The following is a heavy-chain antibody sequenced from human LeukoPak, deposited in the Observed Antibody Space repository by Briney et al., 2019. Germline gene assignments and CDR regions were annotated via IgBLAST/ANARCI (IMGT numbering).Heavy chain of an antibody. V-gene: IGHV1-2*06. J-gene: IGHJ4*02. CDR1: GYTFTMYY. CDR3: ARVSYGDYATHFDY. D-gene: IGHD4-17*01. Sequence: GASVKVSCKASGYTFTMYYMHWVRQAPGQGLEWMERINPDTGDTDYAQKFQGRVTMTRDTSISTAYMELSSLRSDDTAMYYCARVSYGDYATHFDYWGQGTLVTVSS. CDR2: INPDTGDT.